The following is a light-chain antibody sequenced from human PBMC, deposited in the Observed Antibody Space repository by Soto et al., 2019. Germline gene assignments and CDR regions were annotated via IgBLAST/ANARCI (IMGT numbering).Light chain of an antibody. CDR3: QSYDSSLKNSV. J-gene: IGLJ3*02. Sequence: QSVLTQSPPVSGAPGQRVTISCTGSSSNIGAGYDVHWYQQFPGTAPKLLIHANTNRPSGVPDRFSGSKSGTSASLAITGLQPEDEADYYCQSYDSSLKNSVFGGGTKVTVL. V-gene: IGLV1-40*01. CDR1: SSNIGAGYD. CDR2: ANT.